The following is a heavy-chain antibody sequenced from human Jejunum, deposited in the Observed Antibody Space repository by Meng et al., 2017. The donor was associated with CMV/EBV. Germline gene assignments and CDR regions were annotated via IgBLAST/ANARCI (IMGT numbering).Heavy chain of an antibody. CDR3: AHRHRLRDFDY. J-gene: IGHJ4*02. CDR1: GFSLSTSGVG. V-gene: IGHV2-5*02. D-gene: IGHD4-17*01. Sequence: QITLKESGPTLXXXXXTXTLXCTFSGFSLSTSGVGVGWSRQPPGKALEWLALIYWDDDKRYSPSLKNRLTITKDTSKNQVVLTLTNIDPVDTATYYCAHRHRLRDFDYWGQGTLVTVSS. CDR2: IYWDDDK.